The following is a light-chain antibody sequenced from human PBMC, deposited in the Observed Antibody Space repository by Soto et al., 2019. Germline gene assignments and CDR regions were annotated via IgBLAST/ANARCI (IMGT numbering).Light chain of an antibody. CDR3: QSYDDSLSVHYV. Sequence: QSVLTQPPSVSGAPGQRVTISCTGSSSNIGLTYDLQWYQQLPGTAPKFLIHGNTNRPSGVPDRFSGSKSGTSASLAITGLQADDEADYYCQSYDDSLSVHYVFGTGTKVTVL. J-gene: IGLJ1*01. CDR2: GNT. CDR1: SSNIGLTYD. V-gene: IGLV1-40*01.